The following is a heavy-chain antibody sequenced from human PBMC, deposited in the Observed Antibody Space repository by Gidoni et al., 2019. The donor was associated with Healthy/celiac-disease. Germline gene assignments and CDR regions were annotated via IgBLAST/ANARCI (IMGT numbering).Heavy chain of an antibody. CDR1: GGSISSSY. V-gene: IGHV4-59*01. D-gene: IGHD3-10*01. J-gene: IGHJ6*02. CDR3: ARDLSSSGSLYYYYGMDV. CDR2: IYYSGST. Sequence: QVQLQESGPGLVKPSETLSLTCTVSGGSISSSYWSWIRQPPGKGLEWIGYIYYSGSTNYNPSLKSRVTISVDTSKNQFSLKLSSVTAADTAVYYCARDLSSSGSLYYYYGMDVWGQGTTVTVSS.